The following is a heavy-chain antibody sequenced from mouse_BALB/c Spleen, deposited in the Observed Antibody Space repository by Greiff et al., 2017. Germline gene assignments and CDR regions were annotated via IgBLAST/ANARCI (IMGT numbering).Heavy chain of an antibody. CDR2: ISSGSSTI. CDR1: GFTFSSFG. CDR3: ARSAPSRAMDY. D-gene: IGHD6-1*01. Sequence: EVQGVESGGGLVQPGGSRKLSCAASGFTFSSFGMHWVRQAPEKGLEWVAYISSGSSTIYYADTVKGRFTISRDNPKNTLFLQMTSLRSEDTAMYYCARSAPSRAMDYWGQGTSVTVSS. J-gene: IGHJ4*01. V-gene: IGHV5-17*02.